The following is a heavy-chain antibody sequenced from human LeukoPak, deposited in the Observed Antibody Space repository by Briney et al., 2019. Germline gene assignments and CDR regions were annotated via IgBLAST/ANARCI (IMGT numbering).Heavy chain of an antibody. Sequence: ALVKVSCKTSGYTFTDYYMYWVRQAPGQGLEWMGWINPNSGDTNYARRFQGRVTMTRETSISTAYMELSRLRSDDTAVYYCATSTTIFGVVSGDYWGQGTLVTVS. CDR3: ATSTTIFGVVSGDY. D-gene: IGHD3-3*01. CDR2: INPNSGDT. J-gene: IGHJ4*02. V-gene: IGHV1-2*02. CDR1: GYTFTDYY.